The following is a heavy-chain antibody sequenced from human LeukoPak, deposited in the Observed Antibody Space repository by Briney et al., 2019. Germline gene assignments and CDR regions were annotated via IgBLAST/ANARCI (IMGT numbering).Heavy chain of an antibody. V-gene: IGHV3-48*03. CDR3: ARGYDSGTYYVY. CDR1: GFIFSSYE. D-gene: IGHD3-22*01. Sequence: PGGSLRLSCAASGFIFSSYEMNWVRQAPGKGLEWVSYISRSGSTIYYADSVKGRFTISRDNAKNSLYLQMNSPRAEDTAVYYCARGYDSGTYYVYWGQGTLVTVSS. J-gene: IGHJ4*02. CDR2: ISRSGSTI.